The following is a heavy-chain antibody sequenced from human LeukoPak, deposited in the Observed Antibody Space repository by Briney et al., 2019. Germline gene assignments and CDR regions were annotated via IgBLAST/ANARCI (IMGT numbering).Heavy chain of an antibody. V-gene: IGHV1-69*06. D-gene: IGHD6-6*01. CDR1: GGTFSRYA. CDR2: IIPIFGTA. Sequence: SVKVSCKASGGTFSRYAISWVRQAPGQGLAWMGRIIPIFGTANYAQKFQGRVTITADKSTSTAYMELSSLRSEDTAVYYCARDRGIAARVVVAFDIWGQGRMVTVSS. J-gene: IGHJ3*02. CDR3: ARDRGIAARVVVAFDI.